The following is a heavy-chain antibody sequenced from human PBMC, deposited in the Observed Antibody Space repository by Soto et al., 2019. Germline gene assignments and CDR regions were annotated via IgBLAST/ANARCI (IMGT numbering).Heavy chain of an antibody. CDR2: IIPYYNTL. CDR3: AMRTSRWYTYFFDS. V-gene: IGHV1-69*01. Sequence: QAQVVQSGAEVRKPGSSVKLSCKASEGTFNSYAIAWVRQAPGQVLEWMGGIIPYYNTLNYAQKFQDRVTNTADDATHTAYLELSSLRSADTAVYFCAMRTSRWYTYFFDSWAQGTLVTVSS. CDR1: EGTFNSYA. J-gene: IGHJ4*02. D-gene: IGHD6-13*01.